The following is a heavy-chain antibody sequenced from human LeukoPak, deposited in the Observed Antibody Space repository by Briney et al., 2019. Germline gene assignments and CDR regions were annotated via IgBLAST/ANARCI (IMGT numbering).Heavy chain of an antibody. Sequence: SGGSLRLSCAASGFTFSSYWMSWVRQAPGKGLEWVANIKQDGSEKYYVDSVKGRFTISRDNAKNSLYLQMNSLRAEDTAVYYCATESIAAAGTGDYWGQGTLVTVSS. CDR2: IKQDGSEK. V-gene: IGHV3-7*01. CDR3: ATESIAAAGTGDY. J-gene: IGHJ4*02. CDR1: GFTFSSYW. D-gene: IGHD6-13*01.